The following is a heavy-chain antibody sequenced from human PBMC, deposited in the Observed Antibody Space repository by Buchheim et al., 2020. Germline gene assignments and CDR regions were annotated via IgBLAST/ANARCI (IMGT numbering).Heavy chain of an antibody. D-gene: IGHD2-2*01. CDR3: AREGPGVVVPFYYYYYYGMDV. J-gene: IGHJ6*02. CDR1: GFTFSSYW. V-gene: IGHV3-7*01. Sequence: EVQLVESGGGLVQPGGSLRLSCAASGFTFSSYWMSWVRQAPGKGLEWVANIKQDGSEKYYVDSVKGRFTISRDNAKNSLSLQMNSLRAEDTAVYYCAREGPGVVVPFYYYYYYGMDVWGQGTT. CDR2: IKQDGSEK.